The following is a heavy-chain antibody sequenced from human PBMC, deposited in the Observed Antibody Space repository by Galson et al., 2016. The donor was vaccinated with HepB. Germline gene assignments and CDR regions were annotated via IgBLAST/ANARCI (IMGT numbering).Heavy chain of an antibody. V-gene: IGHV1-8*01. CDR2: VVPKSGGT. D-gene: IGHD1-14*01. J-gene: IGHJ4*02. CDR1: GYNFISHD. CDR3: ARGAGIIGDY. Sequence: SVKVSCKVSGYNFISHDVNWVRQAPGLGLEWMGWVVPKSGGTRYGEKFQGRVTMTTNTSISMVYMELSGLTSEDTAMYYCARGAGIIGDYWGQGTPVIVSS.